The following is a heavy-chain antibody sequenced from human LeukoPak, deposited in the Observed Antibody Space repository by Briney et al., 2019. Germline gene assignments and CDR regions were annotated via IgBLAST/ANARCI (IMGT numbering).Heavy chain of an antibody. CDR2: ISSSSYI. Sequence: GGSLRLSCAASGFTFSSYSMNWVRQAPGKGLEWVSSISSSSYIYYADSVKGRFTISRDNAKNSLYLQMNSLRAEDTAVYYCARDAGSGTYYFDYWGQGTLVTVSS. V-gene: IGHV3-21*01. CDR3: ARDAGSGTYYFDY. J-gene: IGHJ4*02. CDR1: GFTFSSYS. D-gene: IGHD6-19*01.